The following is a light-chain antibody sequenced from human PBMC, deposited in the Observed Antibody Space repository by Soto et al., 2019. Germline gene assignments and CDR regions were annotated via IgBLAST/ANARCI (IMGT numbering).Light chain of an antibody. CDR1: QHISTY. CDR3: QQKDDLPPS. J-gene: IGKJ3*01. CDR2: DAS. V-gene: IGKV1-33*01. Sequence: DIQMTQSPSSLSASVGDRVTITCQASQHISTYLNWFQQKPGKAPELLIYDASNLVPGVPSRFSGIGSGTDFTFAISTLQPEDIATYCCQQKDDLPPSFGPGTKVDIK.